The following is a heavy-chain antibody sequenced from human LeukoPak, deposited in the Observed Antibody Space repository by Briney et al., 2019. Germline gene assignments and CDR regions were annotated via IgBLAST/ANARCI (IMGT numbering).Heavy chain of an antibody. J-gene: IGHJ6*02. D-gene: IGHD3-3*01. CDR2: IEQDGSGK. CDR3: ARDKVLRFLEWLSVVTSPIGYYGMDV. Sequence: PGGSLRLSCAASGFTFSSYWMSWVRQAPGKGLEWVANIEQDGSGKYYVDSVKGRFTISRDNAKNSLYLQMNSLRAEDTAVYYCARDKVLRFLEWLSVVTSPIGYYGMDVWGQGTTVTVSS. V-gene: IGHV3-7*03. CDR1: GFTFSSYW.